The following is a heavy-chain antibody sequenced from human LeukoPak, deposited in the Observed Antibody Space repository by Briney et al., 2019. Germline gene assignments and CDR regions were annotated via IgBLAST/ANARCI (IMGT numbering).Heavy chain of an antibody. V-gene: IGHV3-48*03. CDR2: ISSSGSSI. Sequence: PGGSLRLSCSASGFTFSNYEMNWVRQAPGKGLECVSYISSSGSSIYYADSVKGRFTMSRDIANNSLHLQMNSLRAEDTAVYYCARRVGSYFDYWGQGTLVTVSP. CDR1: GFTFSNYE. D-gene: IGHD3-10*01. CDR3: ARRVGSYFDY. J-gene: IGHJ4*02.